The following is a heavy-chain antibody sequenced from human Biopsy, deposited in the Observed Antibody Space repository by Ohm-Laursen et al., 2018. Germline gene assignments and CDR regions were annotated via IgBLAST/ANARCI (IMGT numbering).Heavy chain of an antibody. V-gene: IGHV1-46*01. CDR3: ARDWNSGWRLPGMVNYYYNGMDV. CDR2: INPSGGST. CDR1: GYNFISYS. Sequence: ASVKVSCKISGYNFISYSINWVRQAPGQGLEWMGIINPSGGSTSNTQKFQGRVTMTRDTSTSTVYMELSSLRSEDTAVYYCARDWNSGWRLPGMVNYYYNGMDVWGQGTTVTVSS. D-gene: IGHD5-18*01. J-gene: IGHJ6*02.